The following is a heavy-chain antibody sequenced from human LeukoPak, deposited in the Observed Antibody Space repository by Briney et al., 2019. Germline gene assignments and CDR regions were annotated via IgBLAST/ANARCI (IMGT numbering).Heavy chain of an antibody. Sequence: SETLSLTCTVSGGSISSYYWSWIRQPPGKGLEWIAYIYYSGSSGSTNYNPSLKSRVTISVDTSKNQFSLKLSSVTAADTAVYYCARGGTMSTVPLWGQGTLVTVSS. V-gene: IGHV4-59*08. D-gene: IGHD4-17*01. J-gene: IGHJ4*02. CDR1: GGSISSYY. CDR2: IYYSGSSGST. CDR3: ARGGTMSTVPL.